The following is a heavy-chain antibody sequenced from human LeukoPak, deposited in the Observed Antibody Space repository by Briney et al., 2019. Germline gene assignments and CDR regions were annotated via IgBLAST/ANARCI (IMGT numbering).Heavy chain of an antibody. D-gene: IGHD5-18*01. J-gene: IGHJ4*02. CDR3: ARVLTDPARGYSYHSDY. CDR2: IIAYNGDT. Sequence: ASVKVSCKASGFTLANYGFTWVRQAPGQGLEWMGWIIAYNGDTNYVQKLQDRVIMTTDTSTGTAYMELRRLSSDDPAIYFCARVLTDPARGYSYHSDYWGQGTLVTVCS. V-gene: IGHV1-18*01. CDR1: GFTLANYG.